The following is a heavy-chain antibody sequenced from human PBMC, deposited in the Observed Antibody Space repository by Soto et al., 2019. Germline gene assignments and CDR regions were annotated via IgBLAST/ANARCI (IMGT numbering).Heavy chain of an antibody. CDR2: IYPGDSDT. CDR3: ALGGKPPYYYYGMDV. CDR1: GYSFTSYW. J-gene: IGHJ6*02. D-gene: IGHD2-15*01. Sequence: PGESLKISCKGSGYSFTSYWIGWVRQMPGKGLEWMGIIYPGDSDTRYSPSFQGQVTISADKSISTAYLQWSGLKASDTAMYYCALGGKPPYYYYGMDVWGQGTTVTVSS. V-gene: IGHV5-51*01.